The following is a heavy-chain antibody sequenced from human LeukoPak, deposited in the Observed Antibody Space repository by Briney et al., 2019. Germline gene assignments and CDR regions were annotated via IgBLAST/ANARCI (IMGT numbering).Heavy chain of an antibody. D-gene: IGHD6-13*01. V-gene: IGHV3-23*01. CDR2: ISGSGGST. CDR3: AKDLWPGIAAAGPTPRGYFDY. Sequence: PGRSLRLSCAASGFTFSSYAMSWVRQAPGKGLEWVSAISGSGGSTYYADSVKGRFTISRDNSKNTLYLQMNSLRAEDTAVYYCAKDLWPGIAAAGPTPRGYFDYWGQGTLVTVSS. CDR1: GFTFSSYA. J-gene: IGHJ4*02.